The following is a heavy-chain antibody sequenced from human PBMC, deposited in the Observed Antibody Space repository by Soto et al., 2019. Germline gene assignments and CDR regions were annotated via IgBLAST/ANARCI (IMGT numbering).Heavy chain of an antibody. Sequence: QLQLQELGPGLVKLSETLSLTCSVSGGSISSSSYYWGWIRQPPGKGLEWIGSIYYSGSTYYNPSLKSRVTISVDTSKNQSSLKLSSVTAADTAVYYCARWYSSGWYIYYGMDVWGQGTTVTVSS. CDR2: IYYSGST. J-gene: IGHJ6*02. D-gene: IGHD6-19*01. CDR3: ARWYSSGWYIYYGMDV. V-gene: IGHV4-39*01. CDR1: GGSISSSSYY.